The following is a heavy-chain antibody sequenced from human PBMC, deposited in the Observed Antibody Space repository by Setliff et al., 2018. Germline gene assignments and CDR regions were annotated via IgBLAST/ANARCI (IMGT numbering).Heavy chain of an antibody. CDR3: ARTGTYRYFDY. J-gene: IGHJ4*02. D-gene: IGHD1-1*01. CDR2: IYYRGDT. CDR1: DGSLSTYY. V-gene: IGHV4-39*01. Sequence: SETLSLTCTVSDGSLSTYYWGWIRQPPGKGLEWIGRIYYRGDTYYNPSLKGRLTISVDTAQNQFSLRLTSVTAADTAVYYCARTGTYRYFDYWGQGALVTVSS.